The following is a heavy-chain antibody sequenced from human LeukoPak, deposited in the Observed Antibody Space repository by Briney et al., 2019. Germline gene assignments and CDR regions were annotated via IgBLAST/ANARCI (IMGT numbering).Heavy chain of an antibody. V-gene: IGHV3-21*01. CDR3: ARDPSMIPPYFDY. Sequence: GGSLRLSCAASGFTFSSYSMNWVRQAPGKGLEWVSSIGSSSSYIYYAHSVKGRFTISRDNAKNSLYLQMNSLRAEDTAVYYCARDPSMIPPYFDYWGQGTLVTVSS. D-gene: IGHD3-16*01. CDR2: IGSSSSYI. CDR1: GFTFSSYS. J-gene: IGHJ4*02.